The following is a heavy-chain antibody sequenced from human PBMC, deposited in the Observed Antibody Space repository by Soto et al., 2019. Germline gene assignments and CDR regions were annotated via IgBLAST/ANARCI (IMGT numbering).Heavy chain of an antibody. D-gene: IGHD3-10*01. Sequence: GASVKVSCKASGYTFTGYFMHWVRQAPGQGLEWMGWINPYSGGADYAQSFQGRVTMTRDTSISTVYMELSRLRFDDTAVYYCASVIRGAYYNSPLDTWGQGTVVTVSS. CDR3: ASVIRGAYYNSPLDT. CDR2: INPYSGGA. V-gene: IGHV1-2*02. CDR1: GYTFTGYF. J-gene: IGHJ5*02.